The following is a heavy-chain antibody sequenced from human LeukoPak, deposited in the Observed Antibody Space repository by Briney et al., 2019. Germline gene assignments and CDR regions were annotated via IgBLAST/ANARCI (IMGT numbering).Heavy chain of an antibody. D-gene: IGHD2-15*01. CDR2: IYYSGST. Sequence: LRLSCAASGFTFSSYSMNWVRQAPGKGLEWIGYIYYSGSTYYNPSLKSRVTISVDTSKNQFSLKLSSVTAADTAVYYCARGYSSGNWFDPWGQGTLVTVSS. J-gene: IGHJ5*02. V-gene: IGHV4-30-4*08. CDR1: GFTFSSYS. CDR3: ARGYSSGNWFDP.